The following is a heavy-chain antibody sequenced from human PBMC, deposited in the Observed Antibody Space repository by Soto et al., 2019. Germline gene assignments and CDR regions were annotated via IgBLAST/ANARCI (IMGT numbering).Heavy chain of an antibody. J-gene: IGHJ4*02. V-gene: IGHV3-30*03. CDR2: ISHDGSNK. Sequence: QVQLVESGGGVVQPGRSLRLSCAASGFTFSSYGMHWVRQAPGKGLEWVAVISHDGSNKYYADSVKGRFTISRDNSKNTLYLQMNSLRVEDPAVYYCATRGFTGQFDDWGQGTLVTVSS. CDR1: GFTFSSYG. D-gene: IGHD3-16*01. CDR3: ATRGFTGQFDD.